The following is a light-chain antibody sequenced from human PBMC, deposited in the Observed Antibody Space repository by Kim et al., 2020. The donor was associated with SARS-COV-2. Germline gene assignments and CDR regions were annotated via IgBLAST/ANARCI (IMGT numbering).Light chain of an antibody. CDR1: SNNVGNQG. CDR2: RNN. CDR3: SSWDSSLTAWV. Sequence: QAGLTQPPSVSKGLRQTATLTCTGNSNNVGNQGAAWLQHHQGHPPKLLSYRNNNRPSGISERLSASRSGNTASLTISGLQPEDEADYYCSSWDSSLTAWVFGGGTQVTDL. J-gene: IGLJ3*02. V-gene: IGLV10-54*01.